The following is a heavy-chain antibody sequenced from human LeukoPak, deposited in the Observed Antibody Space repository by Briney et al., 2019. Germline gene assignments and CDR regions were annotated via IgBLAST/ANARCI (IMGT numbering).Heavy chain of an antibody. D-gene: IGHD3-22*01. J-gene: IGHJ3*02. CDR2: ISAYNGNT. V-gene: IGHV1-18*01. CDR1: GYTFTSYG. Sequence: ASVKVSCKASGYTFTSYGISWVRQAPGQGLEWMGWISAYNGNTNYAQKLQGRVTMTTDTSTSTAYMELRSLRAEDTALYYCAKDDENYYDSRSAFDIWGQGTMVTVSS. CDR3: AKDDENYYDSRSAFDI.